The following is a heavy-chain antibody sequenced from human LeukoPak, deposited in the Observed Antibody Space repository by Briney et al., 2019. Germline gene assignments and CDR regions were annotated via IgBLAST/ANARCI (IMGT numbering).Heavy chain of an antibody. CDR3: ARDLAAAGRRFVFDP. CDR2: ISGTGNTI. CDR1: GFTFSSYE. V-gene: IGHV3-48*03. Sequence: GGSLRLSCAASGFTFSSYEMNWVRQAPGKGLEWVSYISGTGNTIYYADSVKGRFTISRDNAKNSLYLQMNSLRAEDTAVYYCARDLAAAGRRFVFDPWGQGTLVTVSS. D-gene: IGHD6-13*01. J-gene: IGHJ5*02.